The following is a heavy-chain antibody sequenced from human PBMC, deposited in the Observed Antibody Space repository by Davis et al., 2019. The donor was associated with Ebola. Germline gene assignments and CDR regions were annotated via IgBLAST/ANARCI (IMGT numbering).Heavy chain of an antibody. Sequence: SVKVSCKASGGTFSSYAISRVRQAPGQGLEWLGGIITIFGTANYAQKFQGRLTITADESTSPAYMELSSLRSEDTAVYYCARDPSNTVTSAFDIWGQGTMVTVSS. CDR3: ARDPSNTVTSAFDI. CDR1: GGTFSSYA. V-gene: IGHV1-69*13. J-gene: IGHJ3*02. CDR2: IITIFGTA. D-gene: IGHD4-17*01.